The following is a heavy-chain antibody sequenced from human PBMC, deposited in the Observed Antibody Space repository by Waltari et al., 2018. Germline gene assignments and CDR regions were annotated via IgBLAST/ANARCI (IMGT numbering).Heavy chain of an antibody. D-gene: IGHD5-12*01. CDR1: GYTFTSYA. CDR3: ARGQYSGYGYYFDY. J-gene: IGHJ4*02. CDR2: INAGNGNT. Sequence: QVQLVQSGAEVKKPGASVKVSCKASGYTFTSYAMHWVRQAPGQRLEWMGWINAGNGNTKYSQKFQGRVTITRETSASTAYMELSSLRSEDTAVYYCARGQYSGYGYYFDYWGQGTLVTVSS. V-gene: IGHV1-3*01.